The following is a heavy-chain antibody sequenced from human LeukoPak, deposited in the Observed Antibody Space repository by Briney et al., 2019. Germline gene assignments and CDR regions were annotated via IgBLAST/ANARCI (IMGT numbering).Heavy chain of an antibody. CDR1: GGSISSGGYY. CDR2: IYHSGST. CDR3: ARVFGLTTVTTFDY. V-gene: IGHV4-30-2*01. Sequence: PSQTLSLTCTVSGGSISSGGYYWSWIRQPPGKGLEWIGYIYHSGSTYYNPSLKSRVTISVDRSKNQFSLKLSSVTAADTAVYYCARVFGLTTVTTFDYWGQGTLVTVSS. J-gene: IGHJ4*02. D-gene: IGHD4-17*01.